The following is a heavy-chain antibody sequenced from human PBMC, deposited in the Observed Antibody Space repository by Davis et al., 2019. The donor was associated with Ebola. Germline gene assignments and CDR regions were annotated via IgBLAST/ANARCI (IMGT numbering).Heavy chain of an antibody. CDR1: GITFSSNA. CDR3: AKDQGGY. J-gene: IGHJ4*02. CDR2: ISYDGNDK. V-gene: IGHV3-30*18. D-gene: IGHD3-16*01. Sequence: PGGSLRLSCAASGITFSSNAMHWVRQAPGKGLEWVAVISYDGNDKYYADSVKGRFTISRDNSKNTLYLQMNSLRVEDTAVYYCAKDQGGYWGQGTLVTVSS.